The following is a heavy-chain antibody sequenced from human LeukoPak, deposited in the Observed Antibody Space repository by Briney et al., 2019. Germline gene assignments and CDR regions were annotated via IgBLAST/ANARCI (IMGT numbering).Heavy chain of an antibody. V-gene: IGHV4-39*07. J-gene: IGHJ4*02. CDR2: IYYSGST. CDR1: GGSISSSSYY. CDR3: AAYDTWGFDY. Sequence: PSETLSLTCTVSGGSISSSSYYWGWIRQPPGKGLEWIGSIYYSGSTYYNPSLKSRFTISVDTSKNQFSLKLSSVTAADTAVYYCAAYDTWGFDYWGQGTLVTVSS. D-gene: IGHD5-12*01.